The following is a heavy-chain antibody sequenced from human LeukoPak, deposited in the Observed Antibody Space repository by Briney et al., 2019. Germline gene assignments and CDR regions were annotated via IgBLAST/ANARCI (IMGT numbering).Heavy chain of an antibody. CDR3: AKEGIAAAGSRLEFDY. CDR1: GFTFSSYA. V-gene: IGHV3-23*01. Sequence: GGSLRLSCAASGFTFSSYAMSWVRQAPGKGLEWVSAISGSGGSTYYADSVKGRFTISRDNSKNTLYLQMNSLRAEDTAVYYCAKEGIAAAGSRLEFDYWGPGTLVNVSS. J-gene: IGHJ4*02. CDR2: ISGSGGST. D-gene: IGHD6-13*01.